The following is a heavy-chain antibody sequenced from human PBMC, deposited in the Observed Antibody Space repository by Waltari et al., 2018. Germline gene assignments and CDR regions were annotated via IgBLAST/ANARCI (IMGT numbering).Heavy chain of an antibody. CDR1: GGSITGYY. J-gene: IGHJ4*02. CDR3: AREIYGGNSRPYDY. V-gene: IGHV4-59*01. CDR2: IYYNGNT. D-gene: IGHD4-17*01. Sequence: QVQLQESGPGLVKPSETLSLTCTVSGGSITGYYWSWIRQPPGKGLEWIGHIYYNGNTDHNPSLKSRVTISVDTSKNQFSLKLSSVTAADTAVYYCAREIYGGNSRPYDYWGQGTLVTISS.